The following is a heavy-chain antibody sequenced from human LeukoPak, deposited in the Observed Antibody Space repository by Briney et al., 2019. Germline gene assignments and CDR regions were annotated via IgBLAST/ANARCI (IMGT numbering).Heavy chain of an antibody. D-gene: IGHD3-10*01. CDR3: ATLWFGELLIEKGDS. Sequence: ASVKVSCKASGYTFTGYYMHWVRQAPGQGLEWMGWINPNSGGTNYAQKFQGRVTMTRDTSISTAYMELSRLRSDDTAVYYCATLWFGELLIEKGDSWGQETLVTVPS. CDR1: GYTFTGYY. J-gene: IGHJ4*02. V-gene: IGHV1-2*02. CDR2: INPNSGGT.